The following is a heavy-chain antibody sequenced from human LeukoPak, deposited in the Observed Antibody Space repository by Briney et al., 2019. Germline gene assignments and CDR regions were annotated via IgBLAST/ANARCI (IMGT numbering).Heavy chain of an antibody. J-gene: IGHJ4*02. CDR1: GGSFSGYY. CDR2: INHSGST. D-gene: IGHD3-3*01. CDR3: VASARFLEDWVDY. V-gene: IGHV4-34*01. Sequence: SETLSLTCAVYGGSFSGYYWSWIRQPPGKGLEWIGEINHSGSTNYNPSLKSRVTISVDTSKNQFSLKLSSVTAADTAVYYCVASARFLEDWVDYWGQGTLVTVSS.